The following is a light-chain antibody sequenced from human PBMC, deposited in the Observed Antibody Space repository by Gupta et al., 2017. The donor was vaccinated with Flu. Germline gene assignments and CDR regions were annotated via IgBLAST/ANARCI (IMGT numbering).Light chain of an antibody. CDR2: DAS. CDR3: QQLNNYPYT. V-gene: IGKV1-9*01. J-gene: IGKJ2*01. CDR1: QSISSY. Sequence: QFTQSPSFLSASVGDRVTLTCRASQSISSYLGWYQQKPGKAPKLLIYDASTLQSGIPARFSGSGSGTEFTLTISSLEPEDFATYYCQQLNNYPYTFGQGTKLEIK.